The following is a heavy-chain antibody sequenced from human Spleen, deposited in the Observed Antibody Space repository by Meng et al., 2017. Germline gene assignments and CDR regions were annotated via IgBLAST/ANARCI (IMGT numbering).Heavy chain of an antibody. CDR1: GGTFSSYA. CDR2: IIPIFGTA. V-gene: IGHV1-69*13. J-gene: IGHJ4*02. D-gene: IGHD3-10*01. Sequence: QVRLVESGAGGKKPGASVKVSCKASGGTFSSYAISWVRQAPGQGLEWMGGIIPIFGTANYAQKFQGRVTITADESTSTAYMELSSLRSEDTAVYYCARETYALLWFGELGYWGQGTLVTVSS. CDR3: ARETYALLWFGELGY.